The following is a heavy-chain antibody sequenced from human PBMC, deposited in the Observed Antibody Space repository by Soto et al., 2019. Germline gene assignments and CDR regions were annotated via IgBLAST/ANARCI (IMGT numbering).Heavy chain of an antibody. Sequence: EVLLVESGGGLVQPGGSLRLSCAASGFTLSSYWMHWVRQAPGKGLVWVSRINSDGSSTSYADSVKGRFTISRDNAKNTLYLQMNSLRAEDTAVYYCARDPGTGYYDSSGYYYDWGQGTLVTVSS. J-gene: IGHJ4*02. V-gene: IGHV3-74*01. CDR1: GFTLSSYW. D-gene: IGHD3-22*01. CDR2: INSDGSST. CDR3: ARDPGTGYYDSSGYYYD.